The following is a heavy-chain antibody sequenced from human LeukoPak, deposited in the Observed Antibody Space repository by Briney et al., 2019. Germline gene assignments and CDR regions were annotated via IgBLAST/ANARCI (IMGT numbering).Heavy chain of an antibody. CDR3: AKDYDYVWGSYRPFDY. CDR2: LSGSGVST. V-gene: IGHV3-23*01. J-gene: IGHJ4*02. D-gene: IGHD3-16*02. CDR1: GFTFSNYA. Sequence: GGSLRLSCAASGFTFSNYAMNWVRKAPGKGLECASGLSGSGVSTYFADSVKGRFTISRDNSKNTLYLQMNSLRAEDTAVYYCAKDYDYVWGSYRPFDYWGQGTLVTVSS.